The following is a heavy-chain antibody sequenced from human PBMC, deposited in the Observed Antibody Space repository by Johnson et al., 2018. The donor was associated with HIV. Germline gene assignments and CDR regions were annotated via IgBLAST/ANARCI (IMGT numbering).Heavy chain of an antibody. Sequence: VQLVESGGGVVRPGGSLRLSCAASRFTFSNAWMSWVRQAPGKGLEWVALISYDGSNKYHADSVKGRFTISRDNSKNTLYLQMNSLRAEDTAVYYCARAWRDGTTYRRAFDIWGQGTMVTVSS. CDR3: ARAWRDGTTYRRAFDI. CDR1: RFTFSNAW. J-gene: IGHJ3*02. V-gene: IGHV3-30-3*01. CDR2: ISYDGSNK. D-gene: IGHD1-7*01.